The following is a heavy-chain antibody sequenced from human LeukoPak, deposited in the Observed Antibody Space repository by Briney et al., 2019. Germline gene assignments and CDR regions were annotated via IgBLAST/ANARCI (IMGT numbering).Heavy chain of an antibody. Sequence: SETLSLTCTVSGGSISSYYWSWIRQPPGKELEWIGYIYYSGSTNYNPSLKSRVTISVDTSKNQFSLKLSSVTAADTAVYYCARTAAGPQYYYYYGMDVWGQGTTVTVSS. J-gene: IGHJ6*02. V-gene: IGHV4-59*01. D-gene: IGHD6-13*01. CDR1: GGSISSYY. CDR2: IYYSGST. CDR3: ARTAAGPQYYYYYGMDV.